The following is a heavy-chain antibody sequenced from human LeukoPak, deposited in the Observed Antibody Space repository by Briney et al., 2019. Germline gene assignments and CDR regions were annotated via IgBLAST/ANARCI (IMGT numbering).Heavy chain of an antibody. CDR3: AKHHYYDSSGSPTYAFDI. Sequence: GGSLRLSCAASGFTFSSYGMSWLRQAPRKGLEWVSAISGRGGNTYYAYSVKGRFAISRDNYKNTLYLQTNSLRAEDTALYYCAKHHYYDSSGSPTYAFDIWGQGTMVTVSS. CDR2: ISGRGGNT. V-gene: IGHV3-23*01. CDR1: GFTFSSYG. J-gene: IGHJ3*02. D-gene: IGHD3-22*01.